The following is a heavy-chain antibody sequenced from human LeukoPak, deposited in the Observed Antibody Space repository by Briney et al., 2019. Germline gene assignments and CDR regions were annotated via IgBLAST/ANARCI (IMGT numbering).Heavy chain of an antibody. CDR3: TTQVRGYSYGYSLSY. V-gene: IGHV3-15*01. CDR2: IKSKTDGGTT. D-gene: IGHD5-18*01. J-gene: IGHJ4*02. CDR1: GFTFSSYA. Sequence: GGSLRLSCAASGFTFSSYAMSWVRQAPGKGLEWVGRIKSKTDGGTTDYAAPVKGRFTISRDDSKNTLYLQMNSLKTEDTAVYYCTTQVRGYSYGYSLSYWGQGTLVTVSS.